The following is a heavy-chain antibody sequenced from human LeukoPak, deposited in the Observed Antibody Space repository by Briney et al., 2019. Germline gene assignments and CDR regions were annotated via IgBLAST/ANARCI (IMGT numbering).Heavy chain of an antibody. J-gene: IGHJ4*02. V-gene: IGHV3-23*01. Sequence: GGSLRLSCAASGLTFSNYAMTWVRQAPGKGLEWVSTISDSGGRTNYADSVQGRFTISRDNSKNTLYLQMNSLRAEDTAVYYCAKRPRSLLTFDYWGQGTLVTVSS. CDR1: GLTFSNYA. CDR2: ISDSGGRT. CDR3: AKRPRSLLTFDY. D-gene: IGHD2-21*01.